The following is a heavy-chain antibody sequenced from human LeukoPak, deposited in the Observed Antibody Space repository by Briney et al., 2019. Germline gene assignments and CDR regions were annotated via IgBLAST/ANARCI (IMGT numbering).Heavy chain of an antibody. CDR2: VSNDGTNK. J-gene: IGHJ4*02. CDR3: ARDPMADFDY. CDR1: GFTFSTYA. D-gene: IGHD2-8*01. V-gene: IGHV3-30*04. Sequence: PGGSLRLSCAASGFTFSTYAMHWVRQAPGKGLEWVAAVSNDGTNKIYVDSVKGRFTISRDNSKNTLFLQMNSLRIEDTAVYYCARDPMADFDYWGQGTLVTVSS.